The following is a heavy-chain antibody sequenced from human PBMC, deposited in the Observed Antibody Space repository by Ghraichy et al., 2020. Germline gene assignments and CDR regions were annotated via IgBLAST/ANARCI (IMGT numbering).Heavy chain of an antibody. CDR1: GGSFSGYY. Sequence: SETLSLTCAVYGGSFSGYYWSWIRQPPGKGLEWIGEINHSGSTNYNPSLKSRVTISVDTSKNQFSLKLSSVTAADTAVYYCARGDCSSTSCSWFDPWGQGTLVTVSS. D-gene: IGHD2-2*01. CDR3: ARGDCSSTSCSWFDP. J-gene: IGHJ5*02. CDR2: INHSGST. V-gene: IGHV4-34*01.